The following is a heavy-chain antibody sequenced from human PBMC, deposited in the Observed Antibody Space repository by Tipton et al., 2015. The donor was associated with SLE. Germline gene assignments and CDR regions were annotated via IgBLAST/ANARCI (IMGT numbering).Heavy chain of an antibody. D-gene: IGHD3-10*01. CDR2: IHSRGST. V-gene: IGHV4-31*03. J-gene: IGHJ4*02. Sequence: TLSLTCTVSGVSVSSGGYYWNWIRQHPGKGLEWIGCIHSRGSTYYTPSLKSRVTISIDTSRNQFSLRLSSVTAADTAVYFCARIGGYGSGTFYPDYWGRGTLVSVSS. CDR3: ARIGGYGSGTFYPDY. CDR1: GVSVSSGGYY.